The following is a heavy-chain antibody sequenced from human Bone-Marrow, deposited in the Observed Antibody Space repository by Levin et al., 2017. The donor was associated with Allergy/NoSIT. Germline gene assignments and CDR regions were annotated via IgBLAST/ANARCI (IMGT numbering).Heavy chain of an antibody. Sequence: GESLKISCTSSGFSFGDYIMTWFRQAPGKGLEWVGFVRRKAYGGTTEYAASVNGRFIISRDDSKSIVYLQMNSLKTEDTAVYYCSRGGVGTTMDFWGQGILVTVSS. CDR2: VRRKAYGGTT. V-gene: IGHV3-49*03. CDR1: GFSFGDYI. D-gene: IGHD1-26*01. J-gene: IGHJ4*02. CDR3: SRGGVGTTMDF.